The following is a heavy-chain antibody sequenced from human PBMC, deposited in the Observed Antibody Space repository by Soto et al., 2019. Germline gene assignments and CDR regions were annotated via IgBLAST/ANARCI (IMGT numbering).Heavy chain of an antibody. CDR1: GFTFSSYG. CDR2: ISYDASNK. J-gene: IGHJ4*02. V-gene: IGHV3-30*03. Sequence: GGSLRLSCAASGFTFSSYGMHWVRQAPGKGLEWVAVISYDASNKYYADSVKGGFTISRDNSKHTLYLQMNSLRAEDTAEYYCAIDLRGYYAFWHGYYNFDYWGQGTLVTVSS. D-gene: IGHD3-3*01. CDR3: AIDLRGYYAFWHGYYNFDY.